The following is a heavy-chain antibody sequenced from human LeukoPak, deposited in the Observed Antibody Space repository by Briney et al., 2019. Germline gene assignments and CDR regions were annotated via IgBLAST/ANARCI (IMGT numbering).Heavy chain of an antibody. CDR2: INPSGGST. CDR1: GYTFTSYY. V-gene: IGHV1-46*01. D-gene: IGHD6-19*01. J-gene: IGHJ5*02. CDR3: ARRLSGWYVERGFDP. Sequence: GASVKVSCKASGYTFTSYYMHWVRQAPGQGLEWMGIINPSGGSTSYAQKFQGRVTLTRDTSTSTVYMELSSLRSEDTAVYYCARRLSGWYVERGFDPWGQGTLVTVSS.